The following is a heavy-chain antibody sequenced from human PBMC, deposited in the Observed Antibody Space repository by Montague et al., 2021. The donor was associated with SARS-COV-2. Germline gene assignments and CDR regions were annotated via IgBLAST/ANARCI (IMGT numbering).Heavy chain of an antibody. Sequence: SETLSLTCTDSGGSVSSSPYYWGWIRQPPGRGLEWVGSISYSGRTYLSPSLKSRLTISVDSSENQFSLRLSSVTAADTAVYYCASSYYYGSGTYVYNYYMDVWGKGTTVTVSS. CDR1: GGSVSSSPYY. J-gene: IGHJ6*03. D-gene: IGHD3-10*01. CDR2: ISYSGRT. CDR3: ASSYYYGSGTYVYNYYMDV. V-gene: IGHV4-39*01.